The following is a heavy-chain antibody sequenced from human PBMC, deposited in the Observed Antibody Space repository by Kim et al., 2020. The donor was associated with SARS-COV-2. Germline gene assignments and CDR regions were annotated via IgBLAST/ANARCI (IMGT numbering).Heavy chain of an antibody. CDR3: ARLGYSSSWTGWFDP. CDR2: IYYSGST. Sequence: SETLSLTCTVSGGSISSSSYYWGWIRQPPGKGLEWIGSIYYSGSTYYNPSLKSRVTISVDTSKNQFSLKLSSVTAADTAVYYCARLGYSSSWTGWFDPWGQGTLVTVSS. V-gene: IGHV4-39*01. CDR1: GGSISSSSYY. D-gene: IGHD6-13*01. J-gene: IGHJ5*02.